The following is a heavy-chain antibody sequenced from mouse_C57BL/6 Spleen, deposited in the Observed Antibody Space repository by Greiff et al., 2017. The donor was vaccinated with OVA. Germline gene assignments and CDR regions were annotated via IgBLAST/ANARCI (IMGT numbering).Heavy chain of an antibody. D-gene: IGHD2-4*01. CDR2: FYPGSGSI. Sequence: VQLQQSGAELVKPGASVKLSCKASGYTFTEYTIHWVKQRSGQGLEWIGWFYPGSGSIKYNEKFKDKATLTADKSSSTVYMELSRLTSEDSAVYFCARHEGFDDYDGGYFDYWGQGTTLTVSS. J-gene: IGHJ2*01. CDR3: ARHEGFDDYDGGYFDY. CDR1: GYTFTEYT. V-gene: IGHV1-62-2*01.